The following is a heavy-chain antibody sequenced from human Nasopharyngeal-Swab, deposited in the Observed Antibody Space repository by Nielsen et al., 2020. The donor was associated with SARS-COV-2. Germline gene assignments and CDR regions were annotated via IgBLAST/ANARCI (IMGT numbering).Heavy chain of an antibody. CDR3: ARHGVAEDY. D-gene: IGHD3-3*01. V-gene: IGHV1-18*01. CDR1: GDTFSRYG. J-gene: IGHJ4*02. Sequence: ASVKVSCKASGDTFSRYGFSWVRQARGQGLEWMGWIGAYNGNTNYAQKFQDRVTMTTDTSTSTVYMELRSLRSDDTAVYYCARHGVAEDYWGQGTLVTVSS. CDR2: IGAYNGNT.